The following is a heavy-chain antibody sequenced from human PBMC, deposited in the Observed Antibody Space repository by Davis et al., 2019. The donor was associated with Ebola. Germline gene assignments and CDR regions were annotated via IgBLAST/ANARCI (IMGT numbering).Heavy chain of an antibody. V-gene: IGHV3-7*01. Sequence: GESLKISCEASGFSFSGYSMTWVRQAQGKGLEWVAKMKEDGSDEHYVDSVKGRFTISRDNAKNSLYLQMNSLRVDDTAVYYCARGGLSRLDHWGQGTVVTVSS. CDR1: GFSFSGYS. CDR2: MKEDGSDE. J-gene: IGHJ4*02. D-gene: IGHD3-22*01. CDR3: ARGGLSRLDH.